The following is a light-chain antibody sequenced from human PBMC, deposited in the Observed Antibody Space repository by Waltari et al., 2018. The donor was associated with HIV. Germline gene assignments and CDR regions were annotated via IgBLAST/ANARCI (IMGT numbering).Light chain of an antibody. CDR2: RNN. CDR3: SAWDSSLSAWV. V-gene: IGLV10-54*01. J-gene: IGLJ3*02. CDR1: SNNVGYQG. Sequence: QAGLSQPHSVSKGLRQTATLTCTGNSNNVGYQGAAWLQQHQGHPPKLLSYRNNNRPSGISERLSAARSGNTASLTITGRQPEDEADYYCSAWDSSLSAWVFGGGTKLTVL.